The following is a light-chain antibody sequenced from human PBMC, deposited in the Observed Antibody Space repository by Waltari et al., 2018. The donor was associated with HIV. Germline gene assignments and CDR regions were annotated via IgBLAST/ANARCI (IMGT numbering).Light chain of an antibody. Sequence: QSALTQPRSVSGSPGQSVTISCTGTSSDVGGYNYVSWYQPPPGKAPKLMIYDVSKRPSGVPDRFSGSKSGNTASLTISGLQAEDEADYYCCSYAGSYTHVVFGGGTKLTVL. CDR3: CSYAGSYTHVV. J-gene: IGLJ2*01. V-gene: IGLV2-11*02. CDR2: DVS. CDR1: SSDVGGYNY.